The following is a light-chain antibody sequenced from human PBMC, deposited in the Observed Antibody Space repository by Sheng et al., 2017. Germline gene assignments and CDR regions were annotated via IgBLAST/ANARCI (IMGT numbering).Light chain of an antibody. CDR3: QQSYSTPPT. CDR2: ATS. J-gene: IGKJ1*01. Sequence: DIQMTQSPSSLSASVGDTVIITCRASQNISVYLNWYQQRPGKAPKLLISATSSLQSGVPSRFSGTGSGTDFTLTIGSLQPEDFATYYCQQSYSTPPTFGQGTKVEIK. V-gene: IGKV1-39*01. CDR1: QNISVY.